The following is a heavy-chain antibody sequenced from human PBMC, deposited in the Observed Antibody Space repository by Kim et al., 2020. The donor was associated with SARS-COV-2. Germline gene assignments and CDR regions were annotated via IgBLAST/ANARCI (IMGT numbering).Heavy chain of an antibody. V-gene: IGHV3-23*03. Sequence: SGFPFGSYGLNWVRQAPGKGLEWVSVIYTGAVSTYYADSVKGRFTISRDDSKNTLYLQMNSLRAEDTAVYYCAKDSGGGYYYYYGMDV. J-gene: IGHJ6*01. CDR1: GFPFGSYG. D-gene: IGHD3-10*01. CDR3: AKDSGGGYYYYYGMDV. CDR2: IYTGAVST.